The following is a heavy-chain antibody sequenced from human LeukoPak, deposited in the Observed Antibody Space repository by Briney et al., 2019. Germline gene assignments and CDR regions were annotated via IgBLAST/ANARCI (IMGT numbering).Heavy chain of an antibody. CDR3: ARENYYDSSGHRGGFDY. Sequence: GGSLRLSCAASGFTFSSYEMNRVRQAPGKGLEWVSYISSSGSTIYYADSVKVRFTISRDNAKNSLYLQMNSLRAEDTAVYYCARENYYDSSGHRGGFDYWGQGTLVTVSS. CDR1: GFTFSSYE. J-gene: IGHJ4*02. CDR2: ISSSGSTI. D-gene: IGHD3-22*01. V-gene: IGHV3-48*03.